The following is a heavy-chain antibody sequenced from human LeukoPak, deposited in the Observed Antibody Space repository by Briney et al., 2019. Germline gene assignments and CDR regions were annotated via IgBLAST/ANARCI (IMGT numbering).Heavy chain of an antibody. Sequence: ASVKVSCKASGYTFTSYGIRLVRQAPGQGLEWMGWISAYNGNTNYAQKVQGRVTMTTDTSTNTAYMELRSLRSDDTAVYYCARDHYYDSSGYYYFDYWGQGTLVTVSS. J-gene: IGHJ4*02. CDR2: ISAYNGNT. D-gene: IGHD3-22*01. V-gene: IGHV1-18*01. CDR1: GYTFTSYG. CDR3: ARDHYYDSSGYYYFDY.